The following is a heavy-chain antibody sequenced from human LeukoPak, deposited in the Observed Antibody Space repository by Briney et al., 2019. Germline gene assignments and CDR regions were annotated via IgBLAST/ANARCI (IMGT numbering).Heavy chain of an antibody. CDR2: IEPDGSGK. D-gene: IGHD5-12*01. V-gene: IGHV3-7*01. CDR3: VTSWLRQPRDF. Sequence: PGGSLRLSCAASGFSFRDYWMSWVRQTPVKELEWVADIEPDGSGKTYVDSVKGRFTISRDNAQQSLYLQMDTLTAEDTAVYYCVTSWLRQPRDFWGQGALVTVSS. J-gene: IGHJ4*02. CDR1: GFSFRDYW.